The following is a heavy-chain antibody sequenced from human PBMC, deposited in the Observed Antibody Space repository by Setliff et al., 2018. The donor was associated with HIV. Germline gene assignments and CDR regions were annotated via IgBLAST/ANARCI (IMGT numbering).Heavy chain of an antibody. D-gene: IGHD7-27*01. J-gene: IGHJ3*02. CDR3: ASSLGSRGAFDI. CDR2: ISSSSSTI. Sequence: LRLSCAASGFTFSSYSMNWVRQAPGKGLEWVSYISSSSSTIYYADSVKGRFTISRDNAKNSLYLQMNSLRAEDTAVYYCASSLGSRGAFDIWGQGTMVTVSS. V-gene: IGHV3-48*01. CDR1: GFTFSSYS.